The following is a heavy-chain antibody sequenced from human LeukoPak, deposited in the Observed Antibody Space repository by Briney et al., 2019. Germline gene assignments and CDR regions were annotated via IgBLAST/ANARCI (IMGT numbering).Heavy chain of an antibody. D-gene: IGHD3-10*01. CDR3: ASGSGSYRTPYYYMDV. V-gene: IGHV3-53*01. Sequence: GGSLRLSCAVSGFTVSSNYMSWVRQAPGKGLEWVSVIYTGGESYYADSVKGRFTISRDNSKNTLYLQMNSLRAEDTAVYYCASGSGSYRTPYYYMDVWGKGTTVTVSS. CDR2: IYTGGES. J-gene: IGHJ6*03. CDR1: GFTVSSNY.